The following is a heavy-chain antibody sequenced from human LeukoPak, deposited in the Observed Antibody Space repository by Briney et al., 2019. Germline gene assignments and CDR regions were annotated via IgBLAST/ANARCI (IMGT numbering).Heavy chain of an antibody. CDR3: AELGITMIGGV. Sequence: GGSLRLSCAASVFTFSTYTMNGVPGAPQGGVERVSYISSSGSTIYYADSVKGRFTISRDNDKNSLYLQMNSLRAEDTAVYYCAELGITMIGGVWGKGTTVTISS. D-gene: IGHD3-10*02. CDR1: VFTFSTYT. J-gene: IGHJ6*04. V-gene: IGHV3-48*03. CDR2: ISSSGSTI.